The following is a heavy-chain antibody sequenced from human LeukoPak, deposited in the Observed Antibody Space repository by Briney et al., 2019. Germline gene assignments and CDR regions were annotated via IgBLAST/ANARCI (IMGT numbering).Heavy chain of an antibody. D-gene: IGHD3-3*01. V-gene: IGHV4-4*02. Sequence: GSLRLSCAASGFTFSSYGMNWVRQPPGKGLEWIGEVHLDGRTNYNPSLTGRLTMSVDLYENHISLKMTSVTAADTAVYYCAREGGFYRPLDYSGQGMLVTVSS. CDR2: VHLDGRT. CDR3: AREGGFYRPLDY. J-gene: IGHJ4*02. CDR1: GFTFSSYGM.